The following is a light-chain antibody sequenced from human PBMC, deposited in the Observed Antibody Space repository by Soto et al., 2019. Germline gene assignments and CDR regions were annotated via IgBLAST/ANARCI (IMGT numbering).Light chain of an antibody. V-gene: IGKV3-15*01. CDR1: QSVSSN. J-gene: IGKJ1*01. CDR3: QQFYNWPRT. CDR2: GAS. Sequence: EIVMTQSPGTLSVSPGERATLSCRASQSVSSNLAWYQQKPGQAPRLLIYGASTRATGIPARFSGSGSETEFTRTISSLQSEDFAVYCCQQFYNWPRTFGQGTKVEIK.